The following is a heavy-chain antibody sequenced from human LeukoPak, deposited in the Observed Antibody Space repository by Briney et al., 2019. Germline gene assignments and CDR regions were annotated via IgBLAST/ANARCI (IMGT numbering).Heavy chain of an antibody. CDR1: GFTFSSYW. CDR2: INNDGSTI. J-gene: IGHJ4*02. V-gene: IGHV3-74*01. Sequence: GGSLRLSCAASGFTFSSYWMHWVREAPGKGLVRVSRINNDGSTIRYADSVKGRFTISRDNAKNTVYLQMNSLRAEDTAVYYCVRGGVTGSGTYYVLNWGQGTLITVSS. CDR3: VRGGVTGSGTYYVLN. D-gene: IGHD3-10*01.